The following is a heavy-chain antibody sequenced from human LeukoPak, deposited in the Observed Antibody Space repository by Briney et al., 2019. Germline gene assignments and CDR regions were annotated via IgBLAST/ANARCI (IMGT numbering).Heavy chain of an antibody. D-gene: IGHD3-22*01. V-gene: IGHV3-9*01. CDR1: GFTVSSNY. J-gene: IGHJ4*02. Sequence: GGSLRLSCSASGFTVSSNYMSWVRQAPGKGLEWVSGISWNSGNIGYADSVKGRFTISRDNAKNSLYLQMDSLRAEDTAFYYCGKASSGYYSAILHWGQGTLVTVSS. CDR3: GKASSGYYSAILH. CDR2: ISWNSGNI.